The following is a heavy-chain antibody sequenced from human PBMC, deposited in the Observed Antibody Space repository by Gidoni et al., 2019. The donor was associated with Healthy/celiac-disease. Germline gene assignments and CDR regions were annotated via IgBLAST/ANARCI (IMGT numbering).Heavy chain of an antibody. CDR3: ARVSQDDYGGNSPFDP. J-gene: IGHJ5*02. V-gene: IGHV4-59*01. Sequence: QVQLQESGPGLVKPSETLSLTCTVSGGSISSYYWSWIRQPPGKGLEWIGYIYYSGSTTYNPSLKSRVTISVDTSKNQFSLKLSSVTAADTAVYYCARVSQDDYGGNSPFDPWGQGTLVTVSS. CDR1: GGSISSYY. D-gene: IGHD4-17*01. CDR2: IYYSGST.